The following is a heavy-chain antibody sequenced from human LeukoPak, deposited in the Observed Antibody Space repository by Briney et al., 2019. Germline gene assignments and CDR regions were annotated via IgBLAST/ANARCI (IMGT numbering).Heavy chain of an antibody. CDR1: GFTFSNYW. Sequence: GGSLRLSCAASGFTFSNYWMHWVRQAPGKGLVWVPRINSDGSSTSYADSVKGRFTISRDNAKNTLYLQMNSLRAEDTAVYYCARESSVGAHKASDYWGQGTLVTVSS. D-gene: IGHD1-26*01. CDR3: ARESSVGAHKASDY. J-gene: IGHJ4*02. CDR2: INSDGSST. V-gene: IGHV3-74*01.